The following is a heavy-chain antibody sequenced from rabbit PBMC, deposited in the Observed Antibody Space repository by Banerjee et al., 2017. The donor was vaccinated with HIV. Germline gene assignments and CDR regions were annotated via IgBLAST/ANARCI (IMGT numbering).Heavy chain of an antibody. CDR3: ASPYSYDDYGDPFFNL. CDR2: IYAGSSGST. CDR1: GFSFSSSYY. J-gene: IGHJ4*01. D-gene: IGHD2-1*01. V-gene: IGHV1S40*01. Sequence: QSLEESGGDLVKPGASLTLTCTASGFSFSSSYYMCWVRQAPGKGLEWIACIYAGSSGSTYYASWAKGRFTISKTSSTTVTLQMTSLTAADTATYFCASPYSYDDYGDPFFNLWGPGTLVTVS.